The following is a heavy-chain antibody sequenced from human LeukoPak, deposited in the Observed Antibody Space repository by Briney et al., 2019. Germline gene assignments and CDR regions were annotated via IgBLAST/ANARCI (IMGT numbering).Heavy chain of an antibody. Sequence: GGSLRLSCAASGFTFSSYAMSWVRQAPGKGLEWVSAISGSGGSTYYADSVKGRFTISRGNSKNTLYLQMNSLRAEDTAVYYCAKERDIVLMVYAIDWGQGTLVTVSS. CDR1: GFTFSSYA. V-gene: IGHV3-23*01. D-gene: IGHD2-8*01. CDR3: AKERDIVLMVYAID. J-gene: IGHJ4*02. CDR2: ISGSGGST.